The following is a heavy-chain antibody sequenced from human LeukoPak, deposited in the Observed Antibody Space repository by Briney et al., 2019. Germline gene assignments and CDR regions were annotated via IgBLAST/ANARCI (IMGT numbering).Heavy chain of an antibody. CDR1: GGTFISYA. J-gene: IGHJ4*02. V-gene: IGHV1-69*01. Sequence: GSSVKVSCKASGGTFISYAISWVRQAPGQGLEWMGGIIPIFGTANYAQKSQGRVTITADESTSTAYMELSSLRSEDTAVYYCAREWSIAAGFDYWGQGTLVTVSS. CDR3: AREWSIAAGFDY. CDR2: IIPIFGTA. D-gene: IGHD6-13*01.